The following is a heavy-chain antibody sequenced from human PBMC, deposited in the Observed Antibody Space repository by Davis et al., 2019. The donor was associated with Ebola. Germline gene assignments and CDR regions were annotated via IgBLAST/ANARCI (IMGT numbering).Heavy chain of an antibody. CDR2: INAGNGNT. D-gene: IGHD1-1*01. Sequence: ASVKVSCKASGYTFTSYAMHWVRQAPGQRLEWMGWINAGNGNTKYSQKFQGRVTITRDTSASTAYMEVGSLKSDDTAVYYCARAQFPTTSDHWGQGTLVTVSS. J-gene: IGHJ4*02. CDR1: GYTFTSYA. V-gene: IGHV1-3*01. CDR3: ARAQFPTTSDH.